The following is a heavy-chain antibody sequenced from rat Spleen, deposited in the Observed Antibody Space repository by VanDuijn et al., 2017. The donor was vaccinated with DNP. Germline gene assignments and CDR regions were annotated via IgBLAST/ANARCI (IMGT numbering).Heavy chain of an antibody. J-gene: IGHJ1*01. D-gene: IGHD4-2*01. Sequence: EVQLVESGGGLVQPGRSMKLSCVTSGFTFSNYDMAWVRQAPTKGLEWVASISTSGEYAHYRDSVKGRFTVSRDNAKGNLYLQMDSLRSEDAATYYCTTILGAPWYFDFWGPGTMVTVSS. V-gene: IGHV5-25*01. CDR1: GFTFSNYD. CDR3: TTILGAPWYFDF. CDR2: ISTSGEYA.